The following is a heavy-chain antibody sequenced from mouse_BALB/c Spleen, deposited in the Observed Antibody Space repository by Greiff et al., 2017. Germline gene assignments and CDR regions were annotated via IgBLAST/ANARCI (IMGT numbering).Heavy chain of an antibody. CDR2: IWGDGST. J-gene: IGHJ3*01. CDR1: GFTFSSYG. CDR3: ARSYAY. Sequence: VQLVESGGDLVKPGGSLKLSCAASGFTFSSYGMSWVRQTPGKGLEWLGMIWGDGSTDYNSALKSRLSISKDNSKSQVFLKMNSLQTDDTARYYCARSYAYWGQGTLVTVSA. V-gene: IGHV2-6-7*01. D-gene: IGHD2-10*01.